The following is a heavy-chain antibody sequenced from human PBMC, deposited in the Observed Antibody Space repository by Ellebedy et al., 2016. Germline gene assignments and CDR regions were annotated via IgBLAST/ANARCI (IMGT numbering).Heavy chain of an antibody. D-gene: IGHD1-26*01. CDR3: ARGGASFDY. Sequence: GESLKISXAASGFTFSTYIMNWVRQAPGKGLEWVSSISSSHVYIYYADSVKGRFTISRDNAKNSLYLQMNSLRAEDTAVYYCARGGASFDYWGQGTLVTVSS. CDR1: GFTFSTYI. CDR2: ISSSHVYI. J-gene: IGHJ4*02. V-gene: IGHV3-21*01.